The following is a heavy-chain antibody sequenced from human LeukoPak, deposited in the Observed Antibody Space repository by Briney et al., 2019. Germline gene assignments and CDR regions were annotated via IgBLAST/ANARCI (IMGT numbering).Heavy chain of an antibody. Sequence: PGGSLRLSCAASGFTFSSYSMNWVRQAPGKGLEWASYISSSSSTIYYADSVKGRFTISRDNAKNSLYMQMNSLRAEDTAVYYSARENFPAYFDYWGQGTLVTVSS. CDR2: ISSSSSTI. V-gene: IGHV3-48*01. J-gene: IGHJ4*02. CDR3: ARENFPAYFDY. CDR1: GFTFSSYS.